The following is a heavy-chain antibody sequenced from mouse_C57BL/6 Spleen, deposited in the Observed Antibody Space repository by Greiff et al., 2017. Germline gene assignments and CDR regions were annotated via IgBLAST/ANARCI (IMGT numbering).Heavy chain of an antibody. CDR2: IYPGSGST. J-gene: IGHJ2*01. Sequence: QVQLKESGAELVKPGASVKMSCKASGYTFTSYWITWVKQRPGQGLEWIGDIYPGSGSTNYNEKFKSKATLTVDTSSSTAYMQLSSLTSEDSAVYYCASDGNYDYFDYWGQGTTLTVSS. V-gene: IGHV1-55*01. D-gene: IGHD2-1*01. CDR1: GYTFTSYW. CDR3: ASDGNYDYFDY.